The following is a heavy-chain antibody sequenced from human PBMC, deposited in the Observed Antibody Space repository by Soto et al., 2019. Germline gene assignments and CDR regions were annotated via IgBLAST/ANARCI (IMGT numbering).Heavy chain of an antibody. Sequence: QVQLVESGGGVVQPGRSLRLSCAASGFTFSSYGMHWVRQAPGKGLEWVAVISYDGSNKYYADSVKGRFTISRDNSKNTLYLQMNSLRAEDTAVYYCAKDSGYSYGLFDYWGQGTLVTVSS. CDR1: GFTFSSYG. D-gene: IGHD5-18*01. CDR3: AKDSGYSYGLFDY. V-gene: IGHV3-30*18. CDR2: ISYDGSNK. J-gene: IGHJ4*02.